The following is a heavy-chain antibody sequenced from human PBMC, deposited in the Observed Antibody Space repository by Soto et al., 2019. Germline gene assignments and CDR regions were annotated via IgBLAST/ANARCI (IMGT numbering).Heavy chain of an antibody. CDR2: INHSGST. D-gene: IGHD6-13*01. J-gene: IGHJ5*02. CDR3: ARGWGGIAAAGRRNWFDP. CDR1: GGSFSGYY. V-gene: IGHV4-34*01. Sequence: SETLSLTCAVYGGSFSGYYWSWIRQPPGKGLEWIGEINHSGSTNYNPSLKSRVTISVDTSKNQFSLKLSSVTAADTAVYYCARGWGGIAAAGRRNWFDPWGQGTLVTVSS.